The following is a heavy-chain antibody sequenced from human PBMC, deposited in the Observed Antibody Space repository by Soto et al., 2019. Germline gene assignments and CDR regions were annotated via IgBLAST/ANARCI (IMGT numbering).Heavy chain of an antibody. D-gene: IGHD6-13*01. CDR2: IYYSGST. J-gene: IGHJ3*02. Sequence: QVQLQESGPGLVKPSETLSLTCTVSGDSISNYYWSWIRQPPGKGLEWIGYIYYSGSTNYNPSHKSRVTISVDTSKNQFSLKLRAVTAADTAVYYCARHLWVGSSWYLGAFDIWGQGTMVTVSS. CDR1: GDSISNYY. V-gene: IGHV4-59*08. CDR3: ARHLWVGSSWYLGAFDI.